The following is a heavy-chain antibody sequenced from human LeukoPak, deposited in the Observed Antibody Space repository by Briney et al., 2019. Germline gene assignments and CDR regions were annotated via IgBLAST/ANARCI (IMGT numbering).Heavy chain of an antibody. Sequence: GGSLRLSCAASGFTFSSYSMNWVRQAPGKGLEWVSSISSSCSYIYYADSVKGRFTISRDNAKNSLYLQMNSLRAEDTAVYYCARATNYDFWSGYYMDVWGKGTTVTVSS. D-gene: IGHD3-3*01. CDR3: ARATNYDFWSGYYMDV. J-gene: IGHJ6*03. V-gene: IGHV3-21*01. CDR2: ISSSCSYI. CDR1: GFTFSSYS.